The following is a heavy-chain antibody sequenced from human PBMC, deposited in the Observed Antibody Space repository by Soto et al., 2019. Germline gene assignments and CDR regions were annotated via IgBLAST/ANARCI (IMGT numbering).Heavy chain of an antibody. CDR1: GFTFSSYA. Sequence: QVQLVESGGGVVQPGRSLRLSCAASGFTFSSYAMHWVRQAPGKGLEWVAVISYDGSNKYYADSVKGRFTISRDNSKNTLYLQMNSLRAEDTAVYYCARVTPPDIVPLEAYFDYWGQGTLVTVSS. V-gene: IGHV3-30-3*01. CDR2: ISYDGSNK. D-gene: IGHD2-8*01. CDR3: ARVTPPDIVPLEAYFDY. J-gene: IGHJ4*02.